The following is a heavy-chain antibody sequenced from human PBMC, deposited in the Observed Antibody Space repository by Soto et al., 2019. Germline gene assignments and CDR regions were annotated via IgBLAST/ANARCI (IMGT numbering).Heavy chain of an antibody. CDR2: IKRYANGGTT. J-gene: IGHJ4*02. Sequence: PGGSLRLSCAASGFTFSNAWMSWVRQAPGKGLEWVGRIKRYANGGTTDYAAPVKGRFAISRDDSKNTLYLQMNSLKTEDAGVYYCTTDDPINKYWGQGTLVTVSS. V-gene: IGHV3-15*01. CDR1: GFTFSNAW. CDR3: TTDDPINKY.